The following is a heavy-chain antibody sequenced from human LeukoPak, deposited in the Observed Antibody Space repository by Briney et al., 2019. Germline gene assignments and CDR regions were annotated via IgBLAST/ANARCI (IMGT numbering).Heavy chain of an antibody. CDR1: GYTFTGYY. V-gene: IGHV1-2*06. Sequence: GASVKVSCKASGYTFTGYYMHWVRQAPGQGLEWMGRINPTSGGTNYAQKFQGRVTMTRDTSISTAYMEVSRLRSDDTAVYYCARDEAGRYYYYGMDVWGQGTTVTVSS. J-gene: IGHJ6*01. CDR3: ARDEAGRYYYYGMDV. CDR2: INPTSGGT.